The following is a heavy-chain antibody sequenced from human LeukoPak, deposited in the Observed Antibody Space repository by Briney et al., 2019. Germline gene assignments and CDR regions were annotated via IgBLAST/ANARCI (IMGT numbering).Heavy chain of an antibody. CDR1: GGSISTYY. J-gene: IGHJ3*02. D-gene: IGHD3-10*01. V-gene: IGHV4-4*07. CDR2: IYTTGGT. Sequence: SETLSLSCSVSGGSISTYYWSWIRQPAGKGLEWIGRIYTTGGTNYNPSLKSRVTISVDTSKNQFSLKLRSVTAADTAVYYCARETRKEGYYGSPDAFDIWGQGTMVTVSS. CDR3: ARETRKEGYYGSPDAFDI.